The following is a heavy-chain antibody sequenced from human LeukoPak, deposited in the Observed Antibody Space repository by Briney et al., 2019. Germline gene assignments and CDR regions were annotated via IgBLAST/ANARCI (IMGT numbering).Heavy chain of an antibody. J-gene: IGHJ3*01. CDR1: GFTFGNSW. V-gene: IGHV3-74*01. Sequence: GGSLRLSCAASGFTFGNSWVHWVRQAPGKGLVWVSLINADGRTTIYADSVKGRFTISRDNARNTVSLQMNSLTIEDTAVYYCVVVVEPPDSDGFDVWGQGTMITVSS. CDR2: INADGRTT. D-gene: IGHD1-14*01. CDR3: VVVVEPPDSDGFDV.